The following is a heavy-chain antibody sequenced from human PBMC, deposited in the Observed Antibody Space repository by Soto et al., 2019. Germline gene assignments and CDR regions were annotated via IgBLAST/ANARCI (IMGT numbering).Heavy chain of an antibody. CDR2: IYYSGST. Sequence: SETLSLTCTFSGGSISSYYWSWIRQPPGKGLEWIGYIYYSGSTNYNPSLKSRVTISVDTSKNQFSLKLSSVTAADTAVYYCARRWGYTFDYWGQGTLVTVSS. CDR3: ARRWGYTFDY. J-gene: IGHJ4*02. CDR1: GGSISSYY. V-gene: IGHV4-59*08. D-gene: IGHD5-12*01.